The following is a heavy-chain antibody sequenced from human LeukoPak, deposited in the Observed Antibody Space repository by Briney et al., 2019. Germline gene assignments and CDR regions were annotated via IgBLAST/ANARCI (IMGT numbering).Heavy chain of an antibody. J-gene: IGHJ4*02. CDR3: AKGVDSSGYISSPFDY. V-gene: IGHV3-73*01. CDR2: IRNKANNYAT. Sequence: PGGSLRLSCAASGFTFSGSAMHWVRQASGKGLEWVGRIRNKANNYATAYAASVRGRFTISRDNSKNTLYLQMNSLRAEDTAVYYCAKGVDSSGYISSPFDYWGQGTLVTVSS. D-gene: IGHD3-22*01. CDR1: GFTFSGSA.